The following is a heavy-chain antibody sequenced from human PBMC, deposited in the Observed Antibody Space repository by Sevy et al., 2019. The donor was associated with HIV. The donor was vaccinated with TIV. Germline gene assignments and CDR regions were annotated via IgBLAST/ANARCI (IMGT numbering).Heavy chain of an antibody. D-gene: IGHD6-13*01. V-gene: IGHV3-49*04. J-gene: IGHJ4*02. CDR1: GFTFGDYC. Sequence: GGSLGLSCTAPGFTFGDYCMTWVGRAPGRGLEGVGFLKGEVLGGPVVNAAFVRGRFVISRDDSKTIAYLQMNDLKTEDTGVYYCTRWKAAQSIFDYWGQGALVTVSS. CDR3: TRWKAAQSIFDY. CDR2: LKGEVLGGPV.